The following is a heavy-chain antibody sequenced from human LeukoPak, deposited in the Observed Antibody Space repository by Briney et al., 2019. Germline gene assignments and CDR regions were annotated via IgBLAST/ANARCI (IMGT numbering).Heavy chain of an antibody. J-gene: IGHJ4*02. D-gene: IGHD3-22*01. V-gene: IGHV3-9*01. CDR3: AKDYRSLEEYYFDTSGYCVDY. CDR2: ISWNSASI. CDR1: GFTFDDYA. Sequence: GGSLRLSCAASGFTFDDYAMHWVRQAPGKGLEWVSGISWNSASIGYADSVKGRFTISRDNAKNSLYLQMNSLRAEDTALYYCAKDYRSLEEYYFDTSGYCVDYWGQGTLVTVSS.